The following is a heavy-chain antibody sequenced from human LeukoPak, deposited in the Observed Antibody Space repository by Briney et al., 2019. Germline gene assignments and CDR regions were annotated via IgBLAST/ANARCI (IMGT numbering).Heavy chain of an antibody. CDR2: IIPKGGGT. CDR3: ARVPRPRDPTSSAAHQPFDY. CDR1: GYTFTDYL. V-gene: IGHV1-2*02. D-gene: IGHD2-2*01. Sequence: ASVKVSCKASGYTFTDYLIHWVRQAPGQGPEWMGWIIPKGGGTKYAQKFQDRVTMTRDTSINTAYMELSGLRPDDTAVYYCARVPRPRDPTSSAAHQPFDYWGQGTLVIVSS. J-gene: IGHJ4*02.